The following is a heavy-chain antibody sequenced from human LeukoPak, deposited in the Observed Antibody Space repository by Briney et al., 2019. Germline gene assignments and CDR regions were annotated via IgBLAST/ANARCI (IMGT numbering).Heavy chain of an antibody. CDR2: ISTYNGNT. CDR3: ARDGVTMVRGVPYYFYYGMDV. J-gene: IGHJ6*02. D-gene: IGHD3-10*01. Sequence: ASVKVSCKASGYAFTSYGISWVRQAPGQGLEWMGWISTYNGNTNYAQNLQGRVTMSTDRSTSTAYMELRSLRSDDTAVYYCARDGVTMVRGVPYYFYYGMDVWGQGTTVTVSS. V-gene: IGHV1-18*01. CDR1: GYAFTSYG.